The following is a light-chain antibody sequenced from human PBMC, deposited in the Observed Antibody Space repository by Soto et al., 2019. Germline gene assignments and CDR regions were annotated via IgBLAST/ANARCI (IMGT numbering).Light chain of an antibody. CDR3: QQYDSYSWP. CDR2: DAS. V-gene: IGKV1-5*01. CDR1: QSITNK. Sequence: DIQMTQSHSTLSASIGDRVTITCRASQSITNKLAWYQQKPARAPKLLIYDASTLQGGVPPRFSGSGSGTEFTLSITSLQPDDFATYYCQQYDSYSWPFGQGSK. J-gene: IGKJ1*01.